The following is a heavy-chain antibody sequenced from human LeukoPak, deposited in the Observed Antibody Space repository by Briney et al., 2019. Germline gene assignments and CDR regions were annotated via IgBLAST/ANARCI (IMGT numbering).Heavy chain of an antibody. CDR2: INHSGST. CDR3: ARGRVTMVRGVTLNWFDP. D-gene: IGHD3-10*01. Sequence: SETLSLTCAVYGGSFSGYYWSWIRQPPGKGLEWIGEINHSGSTNYNPSLKSRVTISVDTSKNQFSPKLSSVTAADTAVYYCARGRVTMVRGVTLNWFDPWGQGTLVTVSS. J-gene: IGHJ5*02. V-gene: IGHV4-34*01. CDR1: GGSFSGYY.